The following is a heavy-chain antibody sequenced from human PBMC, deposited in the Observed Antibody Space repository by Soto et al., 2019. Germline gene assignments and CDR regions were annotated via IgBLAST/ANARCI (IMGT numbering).Heavy chain of an antibody. CDR1: GGSISSSSYY. D-gene: IGHD3-10*01. CDR3: ARPRGGWFGELNWFDP. J-gene: IGHJ5*02. CDR2: IYYSGST. V-gene: IGHV4-39*01. Sequence: SETLSLTCTVSGGSISSSSYYWGWIRQPPGKGLEWIGSIYYSGSTYYNPSLKSRVTISVDTSKDQFSLKLSSVTAADTAVYYRARPRGGWFGELNWFDPWGQGTLVTVSS.